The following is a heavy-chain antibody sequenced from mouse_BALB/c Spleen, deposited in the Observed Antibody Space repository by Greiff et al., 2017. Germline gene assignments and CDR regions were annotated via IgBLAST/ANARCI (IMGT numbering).Heavy chain of an antibody. D-gene: IGHD2-3*01. CDR2: ISDGGSYT. Sequence: EVKVVESGGGLVKPGGSLKLSCAASGFTFSDYYMYWVRQTPEKRLEWVATISDGGSYTYYPDSVKGRFTISRDNAKNNLYLQMSSLKSEDTAMYYCASRDGYYTPFAYWGQGTLVTVSA. CDR1: GFTFSDYY. V-gene: IGHV5-4*02. J-gene: IGHJ3*01. CDR3: ASRDGYYTPFAY.